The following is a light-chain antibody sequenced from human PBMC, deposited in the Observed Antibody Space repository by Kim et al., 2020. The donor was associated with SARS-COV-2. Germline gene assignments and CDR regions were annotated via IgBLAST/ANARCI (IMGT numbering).Light chain of an antibody. V-gene: IGKV3-11*01. CDR1: QSVSSH. Sequence: WSPRERATLSCRASQSVSSHFSGYQQKPGQAPMLLIYDASNRATGIPARFSGSGSGTDFTPTISSLELEDFAVYYWQQRSSWPPYTFGQGTKLEI. CDR3: QQRSSWPPYT. CDR2: DAS. J-gene: IGKJ2*01.